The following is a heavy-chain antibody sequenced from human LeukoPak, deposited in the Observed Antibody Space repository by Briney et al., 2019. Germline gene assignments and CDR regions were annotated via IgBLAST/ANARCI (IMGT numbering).Heavy chain of an antibody. Sequence: GGSLRLSCAASGFTFSSYAMSWVRQAPGKGLEWVSAISGGGGSTYYADSVKGRFTISRDNSKNTLYLQMNSLRAEDTAVYYCAKVQEHSSGYYFDYWGQGTLVTVSS. CDR1: GFTFSSYA. CDR3: AKVQEHSSGYYFDY. V-gene: IGHV3-23*01. D-gene: IGHD3-22*01. CDR2: ISGGGGST. J-gene: IGHJ4*02.